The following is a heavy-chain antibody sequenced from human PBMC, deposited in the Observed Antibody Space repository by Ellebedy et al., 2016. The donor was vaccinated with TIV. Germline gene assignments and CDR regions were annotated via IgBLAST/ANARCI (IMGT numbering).Heavy chain of an antibody. CDR2: INPNSGDT. CDR3: ARDLRWTDSFDM. D-gene: IGHD5-12*01. CDR1: GYGFTDYY. J-gene: IGHJ3*02. Sequence: AASVKVSCKASGYGFTDYYIHWVRQARGQGLEWMGWINPNSGDTNYAQKFQGRVTMTRDSSISTAYLELSRLTSDDTAVHYCARDLRWTDSFDMWGQGTMVTVSS. V-gene: IGHV1-2*02.